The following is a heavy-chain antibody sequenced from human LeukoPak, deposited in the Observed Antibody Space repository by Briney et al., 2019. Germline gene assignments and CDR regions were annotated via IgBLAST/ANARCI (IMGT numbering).Heavy chain of an antibody. CDR2: INSDGSST. J-gene: IGHJ4*02. V-gene: IGHV3-74*01. CDR3: ARDKVYYGSGTYGY. CDR1: GFTFSSYW. D-gene: IGHD3-10*01. Sequence: TGGSLRLSCAASGFTFSSYWMHWVRQVPGKGLVCVSHINSDGSSTSYADSVKGRFTISRDNAKSTLYLQMNSLRAEDTAVYFCARDKVYYGSGTYGYWGQGTLVTVPS.